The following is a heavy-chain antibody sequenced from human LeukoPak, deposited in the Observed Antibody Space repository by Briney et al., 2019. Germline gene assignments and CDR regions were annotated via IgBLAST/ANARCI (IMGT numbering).Heavy chain of an antibody. CDR3: ARGRVVRGVMAY. CDR1: GGSFSGYY. Sequence: SETLSLTCAVYGGSFSGYYWSWIRQPLGKGLEWIGEINHSGSTNYNPSLKSRVTISVDTSKNQFSLKLSSVTAADTAVYYCARGRVVRGVMAYWGQGTLVTVSS. D-gene: IGHD3-10*01. J-gene: IGHJ4*02. V-gene: IGHV4-34*01. CDR2: INHSGST.